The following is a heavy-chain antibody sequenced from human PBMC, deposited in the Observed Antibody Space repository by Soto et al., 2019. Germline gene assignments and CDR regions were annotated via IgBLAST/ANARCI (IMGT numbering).Heavy chain of an antibody. CDR1: GGSISSYY. J-gene: IGHJ4*02. Sequence: SETLSLTCTVSGGSISSYYWSWIQQPPGKGLEWIGYIYYSGSTNYNPSLKSRVTISVDTSKNQFSLKLSSVTAADTAVYYCARAMNEFDYWGQGTLVTVSS. CDR2: IYYSGST. CDR3: ARAMNEFDY. V-gene: IGHV4-59*01.